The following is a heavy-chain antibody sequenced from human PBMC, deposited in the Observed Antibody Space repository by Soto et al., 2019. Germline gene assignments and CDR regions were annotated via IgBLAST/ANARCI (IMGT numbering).Heavy chain of an antibody. D-gene: IGHD3-10*01. V-gene: IGHV4-30-4*01. CDR3: SRDQKGSAANWFDP. J-gene: IGHJ5*02. CDR2: IYYSGST. Sequence: PSGSLSLTCTVSGGSISIGDYYWSWIGQRPGKGLEWIGYIYYSGSTYYNPSLKNRVTSTADTSKNQFPLKVSSATVADTAVYYCSRDQKGSAANWFDPWGQGTLVTVSS. CDR1: GGSISIGDYY.